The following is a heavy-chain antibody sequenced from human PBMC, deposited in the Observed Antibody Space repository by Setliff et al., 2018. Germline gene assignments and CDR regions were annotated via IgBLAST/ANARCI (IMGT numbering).Heavy chain of an antibody. D-gene: IGHD3-10*01. V-gene: IGHV3-7*01. Sequence: GGSLRLSCGASGFTYKNDWVSWVRQAPGKGLEWLASINPDGSEKYYVDSVKGRFTISRDNARSSLSLQMNSLRTEDTAVYYCFGAGTCSYWGQGTLVTVSS. CDR3: FGAGTCSY. J-gene: IGHJ4*02. CDR2: INPDGSEK. CDR1: GFTYKNDW.